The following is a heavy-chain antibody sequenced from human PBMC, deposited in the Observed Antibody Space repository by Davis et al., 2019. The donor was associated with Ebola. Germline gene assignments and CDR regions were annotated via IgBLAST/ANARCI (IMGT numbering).Heavy chain of an antibody. CDR1: GGSFSGYY. V-gene: IGHV4-59*01. Sequence: SETLSLTCAVYGGSFSGYYWSWTRQSPGKGLEWIAFISNGGRTIYNPSLRGRVTISIDTSKNQFSLEVRSVTAAGTAFYYCVRGSDAYKTGYWGQGTLVTVSS. CDR2: ISNGGRT. J-gene: IGHJ4*02. CDR3: VRGSDAYKTGY. D-gene: IGHD5-24*01.